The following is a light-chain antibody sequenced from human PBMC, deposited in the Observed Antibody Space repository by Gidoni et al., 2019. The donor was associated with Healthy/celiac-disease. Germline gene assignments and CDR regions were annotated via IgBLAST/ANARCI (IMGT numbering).Light chain of an antibody. Sequence: QSVLTQPPSVSGAPGQRAPISCTGSSSNIGSGYDVPWYQQLPGTAPKLLIYGNSKRPSGVPDRFSGSKSGTSASLAITGLQAEDEADYYCQSYDSSLSGSQVFGGGTKLTVL. CDR2: GNS. CDR3: QSYDSSLSGSQV. CDR1: SSNIGSGYD. V-gene: IGLV1-40*01. J-gene: IGLJ2*01.